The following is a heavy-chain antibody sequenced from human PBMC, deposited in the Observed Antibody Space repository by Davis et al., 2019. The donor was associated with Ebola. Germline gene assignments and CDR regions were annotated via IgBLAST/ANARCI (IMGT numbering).Heavy chain of an antibody. Sequence: GESLKISCDVSGFAVRNTHMSWVRQAPGKGLEWVAVISYDGSNKYYADSVKGRFTISRDNAKNSLYLQMNSLRAEDTAVYYCVGVGATKVDYWGQGTLVTVSS. CDR1: GFAVRNTH. D-gene: IGHD1-26*01. J-gene: IGHJ4*02. V-gene: IGHV3-30-3*01. CDR3: VGVGATKVDY. CDR2: ISYDGSNK.